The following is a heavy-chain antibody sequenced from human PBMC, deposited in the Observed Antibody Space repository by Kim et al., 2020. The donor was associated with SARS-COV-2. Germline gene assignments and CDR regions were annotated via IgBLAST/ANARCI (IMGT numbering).Heavy chain of an antibody. CDR3: ALKGSFGSGN. Sequence: GGSLRLSCAASGVAFSNYAMTWVRQAPGKGLEWVSAVSGSGDETYYADSVKGRFSISRDNSKSTLYLHMNSLRAADTAIYYCALKGSFGSGNGGQGTLVTVSS. CDR1: GVAFSNYA. J-gene: IGHJ4*02. CDR2: VSGSGDET. D-gene: IGHD5-12*01. V-gene: IGHV3-23*01.